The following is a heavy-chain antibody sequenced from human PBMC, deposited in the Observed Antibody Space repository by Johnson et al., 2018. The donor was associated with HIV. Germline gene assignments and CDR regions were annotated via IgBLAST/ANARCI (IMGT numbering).Heavy chain of an antibody. CDR2: ISYDGSNK. CDR1: GFTFSSYA. Sequence: VQLVESGGAVVQPGGTLRLSCASSGFTFSSYAMHWVRQAPGKGLEWVAVISYDGSNKYYADSVKGRFTISRDNVKNSLYLQMNSLRAEDTAVYFCARDPSLDAFDIWGQGTMVTVAS. J-gene: IGHJ3*02. CDR3: ARDPSLDAFDI. V-gene: IGHV3-30-3*01.